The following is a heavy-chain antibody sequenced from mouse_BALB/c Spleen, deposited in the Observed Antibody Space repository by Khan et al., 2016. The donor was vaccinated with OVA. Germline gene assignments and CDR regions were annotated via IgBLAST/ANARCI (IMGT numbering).Heavy chain of an antibody. CDR1: GYPITSGYG. J-gene: IGHJ2*01. CDR2: ISYSGST. V-gene: IGHV3-2*02. Sequence: EVQLQESGPGLVKPSQPLSLTCTVTGYPITSGYGWNWIRQFPGNKLEWMGYISYSGSTNYNPSLKSRISIPRDTSKNQFFLQLNSVTTEDTATYYCARTARIKYWGQGTTLTVSS. CDR3: ARTARIKY. D-gene: IGHD1-2*01.